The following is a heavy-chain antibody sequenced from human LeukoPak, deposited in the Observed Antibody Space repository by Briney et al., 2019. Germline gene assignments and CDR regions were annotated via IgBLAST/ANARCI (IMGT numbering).Heavy chain of an antibody. CDR1: GGTFSSYA. Sequence: SVKVSCKASGGTFSSYAISWVRQAPGQGLEWMGGIIPIFGTANYAQKFQGRVTITTDESTSTAYMELSSLRSEDTAVYYCASKGSGWWGPFDYWGQGTLVTVSS. V-gene: IGHV1-69*05. D-gene: IGHD6-19*01. CDR3: ASKGSGWWGPFDY. CDR2: IIPIFGTA. J-gene: IGHJ4*02.